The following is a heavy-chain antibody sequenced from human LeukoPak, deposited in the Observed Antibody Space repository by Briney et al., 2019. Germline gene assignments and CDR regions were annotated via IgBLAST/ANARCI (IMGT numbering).Heavy chain of an antibody. CDR2: INSDGSST. CDR1: GFTFSSYW. CDR3: AREAWELQHDY. D-gene: IGHD1-26*01. V-gene: IGHV3-74*01. J-gene: IGHJ4*02. Sequence: GGSLRLSCAASGFTFSSYWMHWVRHAPGKGLVWVSRINSDGSSTSYADSVKGRFTISRDNAKDTLYLQMNSLRAEDTAVYYCAREAWELQHDYWGQGTLVTVSS.